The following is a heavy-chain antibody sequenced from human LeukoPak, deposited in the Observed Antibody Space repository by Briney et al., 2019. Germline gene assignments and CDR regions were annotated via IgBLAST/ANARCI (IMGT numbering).Heavy chain of an antibody. V-gene: IGHV4-59*08. CDR1: GGSISSYY. J-gene: IGHJ3*02. D-gene: IGHD2-15*01. CDR3: VRDVVEVAGAPFDI. CDR2: IYYSGST. Sequence: PSETLSLTCTVSGGSISSYYWSWIRQPPGKGLEWIGYIYYSGSTNYNPSLKSRVTISVDTSKNQFSLKLSSVTAADTAVYYCVRDVVEVAGAPFDIWGQGTMVTVSS.